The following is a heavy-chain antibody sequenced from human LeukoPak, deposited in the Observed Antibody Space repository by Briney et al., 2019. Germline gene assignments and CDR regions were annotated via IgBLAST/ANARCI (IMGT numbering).Heavy chain of an antibody. Sequence: SETLSLTCTVSGGPISSYYWSWIRQPPGKGLEWIGYIYYSGSTNYNPSLKSRVTISVDTSKNQFSLKLSSVTAADTAVYYCARGERKWELLPYDAFDIWGQGTMVTVSS. CDR3: ARGERKWELLPYDAFDI. J-gene: IGHJ3*02. CDR1: GGPISSYY. CDR2: IYYSGST. V-gene: IGHV4-59*08. D-gene: IGHD1-26*01.